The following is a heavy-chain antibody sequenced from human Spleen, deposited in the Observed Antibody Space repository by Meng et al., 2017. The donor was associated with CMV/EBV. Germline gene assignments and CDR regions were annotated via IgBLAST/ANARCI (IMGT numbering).Heavy chain of an antibody. CDR1: GFTFRIYD. Sequence: GESLKISCAACGFTFRIYDIHWVRQTTGKGLEWVSPIDTAGDTNSPVSVKGLFTISRENAKNSLYLQVNSLRAGDTTVYYCTTQGGGKYSGYDFTFDGWGQGTLVTVSS. V-gene: IGHV3-13*03. CDR2: IDTAGDT. CDR3: TTQGGGKYSGYDFTFDG. D-gene: IGHD5-12*01. J-gene: IGHJ4*02.